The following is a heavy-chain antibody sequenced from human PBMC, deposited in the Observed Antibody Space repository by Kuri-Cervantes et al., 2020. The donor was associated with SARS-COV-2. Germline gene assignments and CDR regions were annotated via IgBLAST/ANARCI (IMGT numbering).Heavy chain of an antibody. Sequence: SVKVSCKASGGTFSSYAISWVRQAPGQGLEWMGGIIPIFGTANYAQKFQGRVTITADKSTSTAYMELSSLRSDDTAVYCCARHNYYDSSGTFDYWGQGTLVTVSS. J-gene: IGHJ4*02. CDR2: IIPIFGTA. D-gene: IGHD3-22*01. CDR1: GGTFSSYA. CDR3: ARHNYYDSSGTFDY. V-gene: IGHV1-69*06.